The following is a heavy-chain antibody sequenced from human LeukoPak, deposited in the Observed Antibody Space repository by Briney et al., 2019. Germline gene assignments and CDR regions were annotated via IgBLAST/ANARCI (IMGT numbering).Heavy chain of an antibody. CDR1: GFTFSSYW. V-gene: IGHV3-7*04. CDR2: IKQDGSEK. J-gene: IGHJ5*02. Sequence: PGGSLRLSCAASGFTFSSYWMSWVRHAPGKGLEWVANIKQDGSEKYYVDSVKGRFTISRDNAKNSLYLQMNSLRAENTAVYYCARVSGMWVPAASQSAFDPWGQGTLVTVSS. CDR3: ARVSGMWVPAASQSAFDP. D-gene: IGHD2-2*01.